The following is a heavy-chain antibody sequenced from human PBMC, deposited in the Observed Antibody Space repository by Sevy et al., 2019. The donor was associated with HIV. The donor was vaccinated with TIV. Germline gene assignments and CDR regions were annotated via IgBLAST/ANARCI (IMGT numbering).Heavy chain of an antibody. CDR1: GGTFSSYA. J-gene: IGHJ3*02. Sequence: ASVKVSCKASGGTFSSYAISWVRQAPGQGLEWMGGIIPIFGTANYAQKFQGRVKITADKSTSTAYMELSSLRSEDTAVYYCAISVRRFGELFPSHHAFDIWGQGTMVTVSS. CDR3: AISVRRFGELFPSHHAFDI. V-gene: IGHV1-69*06. D-gene: IGHD3-10*01. CDR2: IIPIFGTA.